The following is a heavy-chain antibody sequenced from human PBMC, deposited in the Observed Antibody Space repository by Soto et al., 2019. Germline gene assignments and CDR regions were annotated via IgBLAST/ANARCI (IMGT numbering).Heavy chain of an antibody. CDR2: ISSSSSTI. CDR3: ASAYDSSGYPYFDY. D-gene: IGHD3-22*01. V-gene: IGHV3-48*02. Sequence: GGSLILSCAASGFTFSSYSMNWVRQAPGKGLEWVSYISSSSSTIYYADSVKGRFTISRDNAKNSLYLQMNSLRDEDTAVYYCASAYDSSGYPYFDYWGQGTLVTVSS. CDR1: GFTFSSYS. J-gene: IGHJ4*02.